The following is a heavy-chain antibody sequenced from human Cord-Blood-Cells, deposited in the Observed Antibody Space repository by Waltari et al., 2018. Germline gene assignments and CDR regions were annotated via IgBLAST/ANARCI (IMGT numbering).Heavy chain of an antibody. Sequence: EVQLVQSGAEAKKPGESRMISCTGSGNSSACYWTGWVRQMPGKGLEWMGIIYPGDSDTRYSPSFQGQVTISADKSISTAYLQWSSLKASDTAMYYCARRDLNWGFDYWGQGTLVTVSS. J-gene: IGHJ4*02. CDR2: IYPGDSDT. D-gene: IGHD7-27*01. CDR3: ARRDLNWGFDY. V-gene: IGHV5-51*03. CDR1: GNSSACYW.